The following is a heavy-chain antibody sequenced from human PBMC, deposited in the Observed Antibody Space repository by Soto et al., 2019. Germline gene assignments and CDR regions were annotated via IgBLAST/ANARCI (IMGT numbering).Heavy chain of an antibody. CDR3: IRAAAGLDP. CDR2: IRTKANNYAT. D-gene: IGHD6-13*01. J-gene: IGHJ5*02. Sequence: EVQVVESGGDLVQPGGSLKLSCAASGFTFSGSEMHWVRQASGKGREWVGHIRTKANNYATAYAASVKGRFTISRDDLKNMAVVEMNSLRTEDTAVYYCIRAAAGLDPWGQGTLVTVSS. CDR1: GFTFSGSE. V-gene: IGHV3-73*01.